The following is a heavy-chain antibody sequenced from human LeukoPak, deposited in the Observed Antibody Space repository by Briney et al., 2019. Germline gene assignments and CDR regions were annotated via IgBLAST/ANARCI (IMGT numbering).Heavy chain of an antibody. D-gene: IGHD3-22*01. V-gene: IGHV3-53*01. CDR1: GFTFSSYV. CDR3: ARDRPYYDKGDMDV. Sequence: PGGSLRLSCETAGFTFSSYVMHWVRRTPGKGLEWVSILYTDGTTYYADSVRGRFTISRDSSTNTLYLQMSSLRADDTAVYFCARDRPYYDKGDMDVWGQGTMVTVSS. CDR2: LYTDGTT. J-gene: IGHJ6*02.